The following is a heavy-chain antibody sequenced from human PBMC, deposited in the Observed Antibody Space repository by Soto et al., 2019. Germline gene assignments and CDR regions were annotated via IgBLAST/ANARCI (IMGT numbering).Heavy chain of an antibody. CDR2: ISYDGTDK. V-gene: IGHV3-30*04. D-gene: IGHD1-26*01. Sequence: QVQLVESGGGVVQPGRSLRLSCAASGFTFSSYAMHWVRQAPGTGREWVAVISYDGTDKYYPDSVKGRFTISRDNSKNTLYLQMNSLRAEDTAVYYCARAAGGSYRQYDYWGQGTLVTVSS. J-gene: IGHJ4*02. CDR1: GFTFSSYA. CDR3: ARAAGGSYRQYDY.